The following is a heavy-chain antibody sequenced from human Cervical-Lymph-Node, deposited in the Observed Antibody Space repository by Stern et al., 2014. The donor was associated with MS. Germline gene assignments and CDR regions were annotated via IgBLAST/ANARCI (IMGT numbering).Heavy chain of an antibody. Sequence: QVQLVQSGAEVRKPGASVKVSCKTSGYPFSNFYMHWVRQAPGQGLEWMAIINPNGGSTQYAQKFQGRLTLTSDTSTSTFYMELSSLTSEDTAVYYCARKSSRFLEWFFDHWGQGTLVTVSS. CDR2: INPNGGST. J-gene: IGHJ4*02. D-gene: IGHD3-3*01. V-gene: IGHV1-46*01. CDR1: GYPFSNFY. CDR3: ARKSSRFLEWFFDH.